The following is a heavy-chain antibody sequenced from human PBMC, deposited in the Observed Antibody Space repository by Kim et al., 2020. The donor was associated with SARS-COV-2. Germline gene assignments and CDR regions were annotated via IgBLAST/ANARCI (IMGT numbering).Heavy chain of an antibody. CDR1: GYIFKNFG. J-gene: IGHJ6*01. Sequence: ASVKVSCKASGYIFKNFGIAWVRQAPGQGLEWMGWITPSNGYTNYAQNLQGRVTMTTDDSATTAYLEVRSLRSGDTAVYYCSRGPGRSKWQLGRGYTYY. CDR3: SRGPGRSKWQLGRGYTYY. V-gene: IGHV1-18*01. CDR2: ITPSNGYT. D-gene: IGHD5-18*01.